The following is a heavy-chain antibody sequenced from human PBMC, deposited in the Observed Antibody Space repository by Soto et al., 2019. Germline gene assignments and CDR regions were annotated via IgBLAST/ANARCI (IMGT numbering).Heavy chain of an antibody. V-gene: IGHV4-39*01. Sequence: SETLSLTCTVSGGSISSSSYYWVWIRQPPGKGLEWIGCIYYSGSTSYNPPLKSRVTISVDTSKNQFSLKLSSVTAAFTAVYYCARYSSSWYYFDYGGQGTLVTVSS. CDR1: GGSISSSSYY. CDR3: ARYSSSWYYFDY. CDR2: IYYSGST. J-gene: IGHJ4*02. D-gene: IGHD6-13*01.